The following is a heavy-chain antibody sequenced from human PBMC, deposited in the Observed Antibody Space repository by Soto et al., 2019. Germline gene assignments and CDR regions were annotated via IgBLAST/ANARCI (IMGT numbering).Heavy chain of an antibody. CDR3: ARGITRWLVQGEYYFDY. J-gene: IGHJ4*02. V-gene: IGHV1-18*01. D-gene: IGHD6-19*01. CDR2: ISAYNGNT. CDR1: GYTFTSYG. Sequence: GASVKVSCKASGYTFTSYGISWVRQAPGQGLEWMGWISAYNGNTNYARKFQGRVTITADESTSTAYMELSSLRSEDTAVYYCARGITRWLVQGEYYFDYWGQGTLVTVSS.